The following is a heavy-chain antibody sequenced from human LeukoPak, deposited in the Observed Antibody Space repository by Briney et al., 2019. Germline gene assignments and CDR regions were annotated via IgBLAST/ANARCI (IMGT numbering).Heavy chain of an antibody. Sequence: SETLSLTCTVSGDSISSGDYYWSWIRQPAGKGLELIERIYTSGSTSYNPSLKSRVTISVDTSRNQFSLKLSSVTAADTAVYYFARSPRLGRYGYGPWELPVSYFDYWGQGTLVTVSS. CDR1: GDSISSGDYY. D-gene: IGHD5-18*01. CDR2: IYTSGST. J-gene: IGHJ4*02. CDR3: ARSPRLGRYGYGPWELPVSYFDY. V-gene: IGHV4-61*02.